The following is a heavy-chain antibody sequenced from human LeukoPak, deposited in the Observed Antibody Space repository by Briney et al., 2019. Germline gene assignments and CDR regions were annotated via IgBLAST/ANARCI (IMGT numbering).Heavy chain of an antibody. V-gene: IGHV4-34*01. CDR2: INHSGST. Sequence: SETLSLTCAVYGGSFSGYYWSWIRQPPGKGLEWIGEINHSGSTNYNPSLKSRATISVDTSKNQFSLKLSSVTAADTAVYYCARTASSHFDYWGQGTLVTVSS. J-gene: IGHJ4*02. CDR1: GGSFSGYY. CDR3: ARTASSHFDY.